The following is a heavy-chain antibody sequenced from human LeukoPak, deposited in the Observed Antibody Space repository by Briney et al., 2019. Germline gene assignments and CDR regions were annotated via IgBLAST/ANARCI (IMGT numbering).Heavy chain of an antibody. V-gene: IGHV1-8*03. J-gene: IGHJ6*03. CDR1: GYTFTSYD. CDR3: ARDGSSNWFANFGSYYMDV. D-gene: IGHD6-13*01. CDR2: MNPNSGNT. Sequence: GASVKVSCKASGYTFTSYDINWVRQATGQGLEWMGWMNPNSGNTGYAQKFQGRVTITRNTSISTAYMELSSLRSEDTAVYYCARDGSSNWFANFGSYYMDVWGKGTTVTVSS.